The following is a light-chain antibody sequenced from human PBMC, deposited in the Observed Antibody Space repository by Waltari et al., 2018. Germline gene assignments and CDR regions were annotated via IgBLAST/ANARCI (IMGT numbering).Light chain of an antibody. CDR3: ATWDDSLNWV. CDR1: YSNIGSRA. V-gene: IGLV1-44*01. CDR2: GND. Sequence: QSALTQPPSVSGTPGPRVPISCSGSYSNIGSRAVTWYQQLPGTAPKLLIYGNDHRPSGVPDRFAGSKSGTSASLAISGLQSEDEAYYYCATWDDSLNWVFGGGTKLTVL. J-gene: IGLJ3*02.